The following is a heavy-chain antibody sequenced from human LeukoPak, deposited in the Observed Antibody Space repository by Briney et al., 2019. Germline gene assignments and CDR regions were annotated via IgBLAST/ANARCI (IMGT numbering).Heavy chain of an antibody. V-gene: IGHV4-59*12. CDR1: GGSISSYY. J-gene: IGHJ6*03. CDR2: IYYSGST. Sequence: SETLSLTCTVSGGSISSYYWSWIRQPPGKGLEWIGYIYYSGSTNYNPSLKSRVTISVDTSKNQFSLKLSSVTAADTAVYYCARRRMHYYYYYMDVWGKGTTVTVSS. CDR3: ARRRMHYYYYYMDV.